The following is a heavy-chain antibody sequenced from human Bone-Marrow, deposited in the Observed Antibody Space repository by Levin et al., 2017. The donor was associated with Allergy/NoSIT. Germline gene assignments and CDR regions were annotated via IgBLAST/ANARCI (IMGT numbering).Heavy chain of an antibody. CDR3: VRQRGTNFDS. Sequence: KASETLSLTCTVSGGSISTYYWSWIRQPPGKKLEWIGYMHSGGSTDYNPSLKSRVTISLDPSKNQFSLNLNSVTAADTAVYYCVRQRGTNFDSWGQGTLVTVSS. V-gene: IGHV4-59*08. CDR1: GGSISTYY. CDR2: MHSGGST. D-gene: IGHD3-16*01. J-gene: IGHJ4*02.